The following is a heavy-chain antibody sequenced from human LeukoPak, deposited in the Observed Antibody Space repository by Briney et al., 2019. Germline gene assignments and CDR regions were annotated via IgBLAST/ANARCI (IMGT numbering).Heavy chain of an antibody. J-gene: IGHJ4*02. CDR2: IKLDGSEK. CDR1: GFTFSSSW. D-gene: IGHD3-22*01. CDR3: ARRAGDYYDSSGCYFFDY. V-gene: IGHV3-7*01. Sequence: GRSLRLSCAASGFTFSSSWMSWVRQAPGKGREWVAYIKLDGSEKYYADSVKGRFTISRDNAKNSLYLQMNSLRAEDTAVYYCARRAGDYYDSSGCYFFDYWGQGTLVTVSS.